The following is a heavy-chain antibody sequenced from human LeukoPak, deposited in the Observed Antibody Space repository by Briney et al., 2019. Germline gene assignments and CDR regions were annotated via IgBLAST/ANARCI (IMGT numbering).Heavy chain of an antibody. Sequence: SQTLSLTCTVSGGSISSDDYYWSWIRQPPGKGLEWIGYTYYRGSTNYNPSLKSRVTMSVDTSKNQFSLKLSSVTAADTAVYYCARLTNIAAADPRGDAFDIWGQGTMVTVSS. CDR2: TYYRGST. D-gene: IGHD6-13*01. CDR1: GGSISSDDYY. CDR3: ARLTNIAAADPRGDAFDI. V-gene: IGHV4-30-4*01. J-gene: IGHJ3*02.